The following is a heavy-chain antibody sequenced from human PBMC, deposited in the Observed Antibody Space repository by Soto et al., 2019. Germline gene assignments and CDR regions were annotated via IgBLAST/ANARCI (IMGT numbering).Heavy chain of an antibody. D-gene: IGHD3-3*01. CDR1: GYTFTTYG. CDR2: ISPYNGDT. V-gene: IGHV1-18*04. CDR3: ARGQRFSDWFDP. J-gene: IGHJ5*02. Sequence: ASVKVSCKASGYTFTTYGFNWVRQAPGQGLEWMGWISPYNGDTNYAQNFQGRVTLTTDTSTSTAYMELRSLTSDDTAVYYCARGQRFSDWFDPWGQGTLVTVSS.